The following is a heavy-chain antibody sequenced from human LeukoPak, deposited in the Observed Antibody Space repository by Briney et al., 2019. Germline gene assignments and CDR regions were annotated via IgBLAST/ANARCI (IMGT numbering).Heavy chain of an antibody. Sequence: SETLSLTRTVYGGSFSGNYWTWIRQPPGKGLEWIGEINRGGTTNYNPSLKSRVTISVDTSKNQFSLKLSSVTAADTAVYYCARGYFSGSYWNYWGQGTLVTVSS. CDR3: ARGYFSGSYWNY. V-gene: IGHV4-34*01. CDR2: INRGGTT. D-gene: IGHD3-10*01. J-gene: IGHJ4*02. CDR1: GGSFSGNY.